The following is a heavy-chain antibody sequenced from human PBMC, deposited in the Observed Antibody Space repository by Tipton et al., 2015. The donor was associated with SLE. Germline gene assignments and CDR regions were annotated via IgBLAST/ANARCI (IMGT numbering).Heavy chain of an antibody. V-gene: IGHV3-9*01. Sequence: SLRLSCAASGFTFDDYAMHWVRQAPGKGLEWVSGISWNSGSIGYADSVKGRFTISRDNSENTLYLQMNSLRPEDTAVYYCTKDPRAYSIPDYWGQGTLVTVSS. D-gene: IGHD6-13*01. J-gene: IGHJ4*02. CDR2: ISWNSGSI. CDR1: GFTFDDYA. CDR3: TKDPRAYSIPDY.